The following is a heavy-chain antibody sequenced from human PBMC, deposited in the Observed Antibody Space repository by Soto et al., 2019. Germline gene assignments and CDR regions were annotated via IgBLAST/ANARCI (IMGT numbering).Heavy chain of an antibody. CDR2: IYPGDSDT. CDR1: GYSFTSYW. CDR3: AGSPPPPEEFDYYYGMDV. Sequence: PGESLKISCKGSGYSFTSYWIGWVRQMPGKGLEWMGIIYPGDSDTRYSPSFQGQVTISADKSISTAYLQWSSLKASDTAMYYCAGSPPPPEEFDYYYGMDVWGQGTTVTSP. J-gene: IGHJ6*02. V-gene: IGHV5-51*01.